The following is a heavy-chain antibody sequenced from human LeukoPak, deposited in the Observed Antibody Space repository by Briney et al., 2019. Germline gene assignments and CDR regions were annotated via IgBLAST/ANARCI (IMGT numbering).Heavy chain of an antibody. CDR2: INPSGGST. CDR3: ARWRVPSSGFSPDAFDI. CDR1: GYTFTSYG. Sequence: ASVKVSCKASGYTFTSYGISWVRQAPGQGLEWMGIINPSGGSTSYAQKFQGRVTMTRDMSTSTVYMELSSLRSEDTAVYYCARWRVPSSGFSPDAFDIWGQGTMVTVSS. J-gene: IGHJ3*02. V-gene: IGHV1-46*01. D-gene: IGHD3-22*01.